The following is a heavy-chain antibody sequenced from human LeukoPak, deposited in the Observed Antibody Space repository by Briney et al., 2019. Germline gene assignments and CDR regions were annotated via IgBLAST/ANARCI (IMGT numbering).Heavy chain of an antibody. CDR3: ATYPKVGFDC. Sequence: ASVKMSCKASGYTFTGYYMHWVRQAPGQGLEWMGWINPGSGGTNYAQKFQGRVTMTRDASISTAYMELSRLRSDDTAVYYCATYPKVGFDCWGQGTLVTVSS. CDR2: INPGSGGT. CDR1: GYTFTGYY. D-gene: IGHD2-2*01. V-gene: IGHV1-2*02. J-gene: IGHJ4*02.